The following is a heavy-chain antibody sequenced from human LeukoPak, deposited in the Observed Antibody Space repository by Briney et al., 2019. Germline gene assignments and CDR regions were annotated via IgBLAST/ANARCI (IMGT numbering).Heavy chain of an antibody. Sequence: SETLSLTCTVSGGSISSYYWSWIRQPPGKGLEWIGYIYYSGSTNYNPSLKSRVTIPVDTSKNQFSLKLSSVTAADTAVYYCARGYGSGSLFDYWGQGTLVTVSS. CDR3: ARGYGSGSLFDY. D-gene: IGHD3-10*01. J-gene: IGHJ4*02. V-gene: IGHV4-59*01. CDR1: GGSISSYY. CDR2: IYYSGST.